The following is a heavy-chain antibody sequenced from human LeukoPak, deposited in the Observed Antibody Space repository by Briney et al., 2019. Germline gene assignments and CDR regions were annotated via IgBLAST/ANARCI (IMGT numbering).Heavy chain of an antibody. J-gene: IGHJ6*02. Sequence: SETLSLTCTVSGDSINYYYWSWIRQPAGKGLEWIGRIYTSGITNYTPSLKSRVTMSADTSKNQFSLKLSSVTAADTAVYYCARWQGIATAHNYYYYGLDVWGQGTTVTVSS. D-gene: IGHD6-13*01. CDR1: GDSINYYY. V-gene: IGHV4-4*07. CDR3: ARWQGIATAHNYYYYGLDV. CDR2: IYTSGIT.